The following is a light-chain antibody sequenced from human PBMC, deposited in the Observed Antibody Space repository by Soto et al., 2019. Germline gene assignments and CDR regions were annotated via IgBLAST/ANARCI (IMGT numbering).Light chain of an antibody. Sequence: EIVLTQSPGTLSLSPGERATLSCRASQSVSSNLAWYQQKPGQAPRLLIYGASTRATGIPARFSGSGSGTEFTLTISSLQSEDFAVYYCQHRRTFGQGTRWIS. J-gene: IGKJ1*01. CDR3: QHRRT. CDR2: GAS. CDR1: QSVSSN. V-gene: IGKV3-15*01.